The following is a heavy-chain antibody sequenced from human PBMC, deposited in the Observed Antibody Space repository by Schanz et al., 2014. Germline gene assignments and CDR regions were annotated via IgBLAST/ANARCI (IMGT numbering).Heavy chain of an antibody. D-gene: IGHD3-16*01. V-gene: IGHV3-23*01. CDR1: GFTFTTHS. J-gene: IGHJ4*02. CDR3: AKGLYYDNTGGGFDY. Sequence: EVQLLESGGGLVQPGGSLRLSCAASGFTFTTHSMTWVRQAPGKGLEWVSGISGSGGSTYYADSVKGRFTISRDNSKTTLSLQMNSLRAEDTAVYYCAKGLYYDNTGGGFDYWGQGTLVTDSS. CDR2: ISGSGGST.